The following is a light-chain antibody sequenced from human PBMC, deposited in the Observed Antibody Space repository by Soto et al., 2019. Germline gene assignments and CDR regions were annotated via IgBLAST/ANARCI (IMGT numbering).Light chain of an antibody. CDR1: SSNIGSDA. J-gene: IGLJ2*01. CDR3: ATWDDSLNGPA. Sequence: QTVVTQPPAASGTPGQRVTISCSGSSSNIGSDAVNWYQHLPGTAPKLLIDSNNQRPSGVPDRFSGSKSGTSASLAISGLQSEDEADYYCATWDDSLNGPAFGGGTKLTVL. CDR2: SNN. V-gene: IGLV1-44*01.